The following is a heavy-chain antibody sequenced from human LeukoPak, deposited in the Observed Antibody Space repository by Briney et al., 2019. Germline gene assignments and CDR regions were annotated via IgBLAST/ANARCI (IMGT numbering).Heavy chain of an antibody. Sequence: GASVKVSCKASGYTFTSYGISWVRQAPGQGLEWMGWMNPNSGNTGYAQKFQGRVTMTRNTSISTAYMELSSLRSEDTAVYYCASAGFDYDFWSGYYRYWGQGTLVTVSS. CDR1: GYTFTSYG. CDR3: ASAGFDYDFWSGYYRY. V-gene: IGHV1-8*02. CDR2: MNPNSGNT. D-gene: IGHD3-3*01. J-gene: IGHJ4*02.